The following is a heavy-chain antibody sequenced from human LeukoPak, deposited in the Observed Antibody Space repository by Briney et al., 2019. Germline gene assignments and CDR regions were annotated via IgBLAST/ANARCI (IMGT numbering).Heavy chain of an antibody. Sequence: ASVKVSCKPSGYTFTGYFIHWVRQAPGQGLEWMGWINTNSGGTNYAQNFQGRVTMTRDTPISTTYMELTRLTSDDTAVYYCARRGAEYTTSSYGWFDPWGQGTLVTVSS. J-gene: IGHJ5*02. CDR1: GYTFTGYF. CDR3: ARRGAEYTTSSYGWFDP. D-gene: IGHD6-6*01. V-gene: IGHV1-2*02. CDR2: INTNSGGT.